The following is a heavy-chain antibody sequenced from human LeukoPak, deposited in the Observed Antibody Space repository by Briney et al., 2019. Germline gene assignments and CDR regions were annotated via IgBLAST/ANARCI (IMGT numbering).Heavy chain of an antibody. CDR3: ARGSGWYKNFDY. D-gene: IGHD6-19*01. J-gene: IGHJ4*02. CDR2: IYPGDSDT. CDR1: GYTFTSHW. V-gene: IGHV5-51*01. Sequence: GESLKISCKVSGYTFTSHWIAWERQMPGKGLEWMGIIYPGDSDTRYSPSFQGQVTISADESINTAYLQCRSLKASSTAIYYCARGSGWYKNFDYWGRGTLVAVSS.